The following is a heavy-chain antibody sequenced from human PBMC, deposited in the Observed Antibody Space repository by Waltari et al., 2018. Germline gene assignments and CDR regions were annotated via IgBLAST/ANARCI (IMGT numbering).Heavy chain of an antibody. CDR3: AKGPAARTNWFDP. CDR1: GFIFSSYD. CDR2: IRGSGSKI. V-gene: IGHV3-23*01. Sequence: EVQLLESGGGLVQPGGSLRLSCAASGFIFSSYDMSWVRQAQGKGLEGVSGIRGSGSKIQYADSVRGRFTISRDNSKNTVYLQMNSLRAEDTAVYYCAKGPAARTNWFDPWGQGTLVTVSS. J-gene: IGHJ5*02. D-gene: IGHD2-2*01.